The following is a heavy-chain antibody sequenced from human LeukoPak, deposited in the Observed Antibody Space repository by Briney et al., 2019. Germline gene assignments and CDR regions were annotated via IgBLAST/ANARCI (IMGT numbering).Heavy chain of an antibody. V-gene: IGHV4-39*07. CDR2: IYYSGST. J-gene: IGHJ4*02. D-gene: IGHD6-19*01. Sequence: SETLSLTCTVSGGSISSSSYYWGWIRQPPGKGLEWIGSIYYSGSTYYNPSLKSRVTISVDTSKNQFSLKLSSVTAADTAVYYCARAGGWRGGYFDYWGQGTLVTVSS. CDR1: GGSISSSSYY. CDR3: ARAGGWRGGYFDY.